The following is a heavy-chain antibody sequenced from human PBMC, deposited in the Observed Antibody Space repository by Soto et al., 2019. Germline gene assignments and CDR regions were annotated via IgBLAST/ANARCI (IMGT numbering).Heavy chain of an antibody. V-gene: IGHV3-7*05. CDR3: ARDGELYSMDV. CDR1: GFTFSSYW. Sequence: GESLKISCAASGFTFSSYWMSLVRQAPGKGLEGGGNIKQDGRKKYYEDYVKGRFTISRDNAKNSLYLQMNSLRAEDTAVYYCARDGELYSMDVWGQGTTVTVSS. J-gene: IGHJ6*02. D-gene: IGHD2-8*01. CDR2: IKQDGRKK.